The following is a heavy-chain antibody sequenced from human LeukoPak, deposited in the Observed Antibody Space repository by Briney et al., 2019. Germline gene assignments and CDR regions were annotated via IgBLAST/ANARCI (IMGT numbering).Heavy chain of an antibody. CDR3: ARPLDSSNNYFDY. J-gene: IGHJ4*02. D-gene: IGHD6-13*01. CDR1: GFIFNTYT. Sequence: GGSLRLSCAASGFIFNTYTMNWVRQAPGKGLEWVSYISGSSGIIDYADSVRGRFTISRDNAKNSLYLQMNSLRAEDTAVYYCARPLDSSNNYFDYWGQGTLVTVSS. V-gene: IGHV3-48*01. CDR2: ISGSSGII.